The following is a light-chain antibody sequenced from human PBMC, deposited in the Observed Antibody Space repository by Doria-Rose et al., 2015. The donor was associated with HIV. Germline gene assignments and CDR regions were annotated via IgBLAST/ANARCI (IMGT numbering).Light chain of an antibody. Sequence: TQSPGTLSLSPGERATPSCRASQSLSSTYLAWYQQKPGQAPSLLIYDGSTRATGIPDRFSASGSGTGFTLTINRLEPEDFALYYCHQYGTSWTFGQGTKVEI. CDR3: HQYGTSWT. V-gene: IGKV3-20*01. CDR2: DGS. CDR1: QSLSSTY. J-gene: IGKJ1*01.